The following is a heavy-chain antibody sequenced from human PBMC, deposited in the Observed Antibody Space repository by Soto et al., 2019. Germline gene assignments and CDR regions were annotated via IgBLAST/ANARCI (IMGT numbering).Heavy chain of an antibody. J-gene: IGHJ4*02. D-gene: IGHD2-15*01. Sequence: LSLTCSVSGGSISSYYWSWIRQPPGKGLEWIGYIYYSGSTNYNPSLKSRVTISVDTSKNQFSLKLSSVTAADAAVYYCARVGGYCSGGSCYAGYYFDYWGQGTLVTVSS. CDR3: ARVGGYCSGGSCYAGYYFDY. V-gene: IGHV4-59*01. CDR2: IYYSGST. CDR1: GGSISSYY.